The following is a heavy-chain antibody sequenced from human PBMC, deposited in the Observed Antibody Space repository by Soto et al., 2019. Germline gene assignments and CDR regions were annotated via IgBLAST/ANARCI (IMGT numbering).Heavy chain of an antibody. V-gene: IGHV1-46*01. D-gene: IGHD3-16*01. CDR1: GYSFTNYD. J-gene: IGHJ6*02. Sequence: ASVKVSCKASGYSFTNYDMHWVRQAPGQGLEWMGIINPSGGSTSYAQKFQGRVTMTRDTSTSTVYMELSSLRSEDTAVYYCASREIWADYYYGMDVWGQGTTVTVSS. CDR3: ASREIWADYYYGMDV. CDR2: INPSGGST.